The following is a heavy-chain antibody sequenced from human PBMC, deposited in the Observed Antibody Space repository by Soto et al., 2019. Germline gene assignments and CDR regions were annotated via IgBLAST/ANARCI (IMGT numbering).Heavy chain of an antibody. CDR1: GFTLSSYA. Sequence: PGGSLRLSCAASGFTLSSYAMSWVRQAPGKGLEWVSVTSGSGGSTDYADSVKGRFTISRDNSKDTLFLHMSGLRAEDTAVYYCARDRRPSIYSGLAVWGQGTTVTVSS. J-gene: IGHJ6*02. V-gene: IGHV3-23*01. CDR2: TSGSGGST. CDR3: ARDRRPSIYSGLAV. D-gene: IGHD2-2*01.